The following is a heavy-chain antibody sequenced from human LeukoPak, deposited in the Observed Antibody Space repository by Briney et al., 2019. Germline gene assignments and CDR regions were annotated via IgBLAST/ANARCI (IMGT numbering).Heavy chain of an antibody. V-gene: IGHV4-31*03. J-gene: IGHJ5*01. D-gene: IGHD5-18*01. Sequence: SQTLSLTCTVSGGPISSGGYYWTWIRQLPGKGLEWIGYIYYSGSTYSNASLKSRIIMSVDASENQFSLNLTSVTAADTAVYYCARGSYGYNYGNGLDSWGHGTLVTVSS. CDR1: GGPISSGGYY. CDR2: IYYSGST. CDR3: ARGSYGYNYGNGLDS.